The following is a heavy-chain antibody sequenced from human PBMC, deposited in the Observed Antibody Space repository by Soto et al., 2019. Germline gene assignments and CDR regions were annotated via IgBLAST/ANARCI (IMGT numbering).Heavy chain of an antibody. J-gene: IGHJ6*02. V-gene: IGHV1-8*01. CDR2: MNPNSGNT. CDR1: GYTFTSYD. CDR3: ARVVRGQPRIVATIHYYYYYGMDV. Sequence: QVQLVQSGAEVKKPGASVKVSCKASGYTFTSYDINWVRQATGQGLEWMGWMNPNSGNTGYAQKFQGRVTMTRNTSISTAYMELSSLRSEDTAVYYCARVVRGQPRIVATIHYYYYYGMDVWGQGTTVTVSS. D-gene: IGHD5-12*01.